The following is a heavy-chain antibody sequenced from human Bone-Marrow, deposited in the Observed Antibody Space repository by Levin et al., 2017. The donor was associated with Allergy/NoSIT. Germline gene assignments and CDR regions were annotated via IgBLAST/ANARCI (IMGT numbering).Heavy chain of an antibody. J-gene: IGHJ4*02. CDR3: TRCILRLGELSSPHFDY. Sequence: GESLKISCPASGFTFGDYAMSWFRQAPGKGLEWVGFIRSKAYGGTTEYAASVKGRFTISRDDSKSIAYLQMNSLKTEDTAVYYCTRCILRLGELSSPHFDYWGQGTLVTVSS. CDR1: GFTFGDYA. V-gene: IGHV3-49*03. D-gene: IGHD3-16*02. CDR2: IRSKAYGGTT.